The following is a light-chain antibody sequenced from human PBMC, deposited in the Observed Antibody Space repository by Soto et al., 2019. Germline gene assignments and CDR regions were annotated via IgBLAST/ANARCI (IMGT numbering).Light chain of an antibody. V-gene: IGLV1-51*01. Sequence: QSVLTQPPSVYAAPGQKVTISCSGSSSNIGSNFVSWYQQLPGTAPKLLIYDNNKRPSGIPDRFSGSKSGASATLGITGLQTGDEADYYCGAWDGTLSWVFGPGTKLTVL. CDR2: DNN. CDR3: GAWDGTLSWV. J-gene: IGLJ1*01. CDR1: SSNIGSNF.